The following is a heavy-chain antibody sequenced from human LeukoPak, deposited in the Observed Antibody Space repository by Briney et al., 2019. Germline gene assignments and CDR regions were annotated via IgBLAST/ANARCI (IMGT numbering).Heavy chain of an antibody. J-gene: IGHJ4*02. Sequence: PGRSLRLSCAASGFTFRSYGMHWVRPAPGKGLEGVAVISYDGSNRYYADSVKGRFTISRDNSKNTLYLQMNSLRAEDTAVYYCAKCSSSLYSFSGVDYWGQGTLVTVSS. CDR3: AKCSSSLYSFSGVDY. V-gene: IGHV3-30*18. CDR1: GFTFRSYG. D-gene: IGHD6-13*01. CDR2: ISYDGSNR.